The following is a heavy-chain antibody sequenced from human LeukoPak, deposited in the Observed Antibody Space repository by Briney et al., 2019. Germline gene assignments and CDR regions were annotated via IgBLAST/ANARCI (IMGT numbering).Heavy chain of an antibody. CDR2: LYYSGNT. Sequence: SETLSLTCTVSGGSISSSSYYWGWIRQPPGKGLEWIGSLYYSGNTYYNPSLKSRVTISVDTSSNQFSLKLTSVTAADTAVYYCARGRRYWNCPTNGYFDYWGQGTLVTVSS. D-gene: IGHD1-7*01. J-gene: IGHJ4*02. CDR3: ARGRRYWNCPTNGYFDY. V-gene: IGHV4-39*07. CDR1: GGSISSSSYY.